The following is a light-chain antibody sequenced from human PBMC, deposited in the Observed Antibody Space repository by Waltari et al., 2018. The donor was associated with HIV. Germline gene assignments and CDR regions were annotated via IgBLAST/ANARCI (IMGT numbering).Light chain of an antibody. CDR3: TSYTTTNALV. J-gene: IGLJ3*02. V-gene: IGLV2-14*03. Sequence: QSALTQPASVSGSPGQSITISCTGTTSDVGGYEYVSWYQQYPGKAPKLVIFGVSNRPSGTSSRFSGSKSGNTASLIISGLQAEDEADYFCTSYTTTNALVFGGGTKLTVL. CDR1: TSDVGGYEY. CDR2: GVS.